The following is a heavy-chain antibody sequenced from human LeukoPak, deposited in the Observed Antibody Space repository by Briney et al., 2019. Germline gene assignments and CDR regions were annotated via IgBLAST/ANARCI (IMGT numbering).Heavy chain of an antibody. J-gene: IGHJ4*02. Sequence: APVKVSCKASGYTFTSYGISWVRQAPGQGLEWMGWISAYNGNTNYAQKFQGRVTMTRDTSISTAYMELSRLRSDDTAVYYCARESIAAAGNDYWGQGTPVTVSS. V-gene: IGHV1-18*01. CDR1: GYTFTSYG. CDR3: ARESIAAAGNDY. D-gene: IGHD6-13*01. CDR2: ISAYNGNT.